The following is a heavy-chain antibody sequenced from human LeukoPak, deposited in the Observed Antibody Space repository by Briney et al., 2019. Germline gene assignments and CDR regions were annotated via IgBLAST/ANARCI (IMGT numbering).Heavy chain of an antibody. V-gene: IGHV4-59*01. CDR3: ARKAAAGIPPLYNWFDP. D-gene: IGHD6-13*01. CDR1: GDSITNYY. J-gene: IGHJ5*02. Sequence: SETLSLTCTVSGDSITNYYWSWIRQPPGKGLEWIGYIYYTGSTNYNPSLRSRVTISVDTSKNQLSLKLTSVTPADTAVYYCARKAAAGIPPLYNWFDPWGQGTLVTVSA. CDR2: IYYTGST.